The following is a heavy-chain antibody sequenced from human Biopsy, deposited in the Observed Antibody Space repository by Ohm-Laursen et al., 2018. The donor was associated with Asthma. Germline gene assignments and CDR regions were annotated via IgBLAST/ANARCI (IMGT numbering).Heavy chain of an antibody. V-gene: IGHV4-39*01. CDR3: VRHQYSSSWSTFDY. J-gene: IGHJ4*02. CDR1: GGSITSSSYY. Sequence: ETLSLTCTVPGGSITSSSYYWGWIRQPPGKGMEWIGSMYHSGSPNYHPSLKSRATISVDTTKNQLSMKMSSVTAADTAVYFCVRHQYSSSWSTFDYWGQGALVTVSS. D-gene: IGHD3-22*01. CDR2: MYHSGSP.